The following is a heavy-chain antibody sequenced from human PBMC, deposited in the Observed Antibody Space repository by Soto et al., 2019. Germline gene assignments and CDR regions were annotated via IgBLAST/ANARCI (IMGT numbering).Heavy chain of an antibody. V-gene: IGHV1-69*13. CDR1: GGTFSSYA. D-gene: IGHD1-26*01. J-gene: IGHJ4*02. Sequence: PSVKVSCKASGGTFSSYAISWVRQAPGQGLEWMGGIIPIFGTANYAQKFQGRVTITADESTSTAYMELSSLRSEDTAVYYCARSARGSYYRTFDYWGQGTLVTVSS. CDR2: IIPIFGTA. CDR3: ARSARGSYYRTFDY.